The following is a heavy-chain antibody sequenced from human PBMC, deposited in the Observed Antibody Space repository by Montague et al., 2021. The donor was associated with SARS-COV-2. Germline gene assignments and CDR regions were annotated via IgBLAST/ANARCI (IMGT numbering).Heavy chain of an antibody. D-gene: IGHD3-3*01. V-gene: IGHV2-5*02. CDR1: GFSLSTSGAS. CDR2: IYWDGDT. CDR3: AHRSVDDLLSGVFFES. Sequence: PALVKPTQTLTLTCTFSGFSLSTSGASVGWVRQTPGKAPEWLALIYWDGDTRYSPSLESRLTITKGTATNQVVLTLAKMDPVDTGTYYSAHRSVDDLLSGVFFESGGQGTLVTVSS. J-gene: IGHJ4*02.